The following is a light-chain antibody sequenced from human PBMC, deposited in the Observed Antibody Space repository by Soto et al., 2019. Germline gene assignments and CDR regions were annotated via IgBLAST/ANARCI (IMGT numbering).Light chain of an antibody. V-gene: IGKV1-39*01. CDR2: TAS. CDR1: QSISTY. J-gene: IGKJ4*01. CDR3: QQSYGIPPVT. Sequence: DIPMTQSPSSLSASVGDRVTITCRASQSISTYLNWYQQHPGKAPKLLIYTASNLESGVPSRFSGSGSGTEFTLTISSLQPEDFATYYCQQSYGIPPVTFGGGTKVEIK.